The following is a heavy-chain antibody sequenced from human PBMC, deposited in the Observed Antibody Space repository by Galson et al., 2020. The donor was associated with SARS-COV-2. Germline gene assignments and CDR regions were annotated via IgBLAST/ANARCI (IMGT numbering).Heavy chain of an antibody. CDR3: ARETDDYTRSWYDH. D-gene: IGHD3-3*01. CDR1: GFTFSSSA. J-gene: IGHJ5*02. Sequence: GGSLRLSCRASGFTFSSSAMHWVRQAPGKGLEWVAIISYDGTKRYNLDSVKGRFTISRDNSKNTLYLQMDSLTTEDTAVSYCARETDDYTRSWYDHWGQGTLVTVSS. CDR2: ISYDGTKR. V-gene: IGHV3-30*01.